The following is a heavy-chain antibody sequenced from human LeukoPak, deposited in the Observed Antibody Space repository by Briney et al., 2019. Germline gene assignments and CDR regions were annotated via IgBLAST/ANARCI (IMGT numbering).Heavy chain of an antibody. D-gene: IGHD5/OR15-5a*01. CDR1: GFTFSSYS. J-gene: IGHJ3*02. V-gene: IGHV3-21*04. CDR2: ISSSSSYI. Sequence: GGSLRLSCAASGFTFSSYSMNWVRQAPGKGLEWVSSISSSSSYIYYADSVKGRFTISRDNAKNSLYLQMNSLRAEDTAVYYCAKDVGYLRPGLDAFDIWGQGTLVTVSS. CDR3: AKDVGYLRPGLDAFDI.